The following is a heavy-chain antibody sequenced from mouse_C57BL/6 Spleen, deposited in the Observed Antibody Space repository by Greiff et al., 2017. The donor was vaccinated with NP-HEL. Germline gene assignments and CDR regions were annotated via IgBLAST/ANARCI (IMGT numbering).Heavy chain of an antibody. Sequence: EVQLQESGPGLVKPSQSLSLTCSVTGYSITSGYYWNWIRQFPGNKLEWMGYISYDGSNNYNPSLKNRISITRDTSKNQFFLKLNSVTTEDTATYYCARGRDYGRYFDVWGTGTTVTVSS. J-gene: IGHJ1*03. D-gene: IGHD1-1*01. CDR2: ISYDGSN. V-gene: IGHV3-6*01. CDR1: GYSITSGYY. CDR3: ARGRDYGRYFDV.